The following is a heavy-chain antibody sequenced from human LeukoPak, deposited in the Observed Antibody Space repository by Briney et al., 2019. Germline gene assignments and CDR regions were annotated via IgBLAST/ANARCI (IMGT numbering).Heavy chain of an antibody. D-gene: IGHD3-16*01. CDR2: IKQDGSEK. Sequence: GGSLRLSCAASGFTFSSYWMSWARQAPGKGLEWVANIKQDGSEKYYVDSVKGRFTISRDNAKNSLYLQMNSLRAEDTAVYYCARVRMGDDFNPFDYWGQGTLVTVSS. J-gene: IGHJ4*02. CDR1: GFTFSSYW. CDR3: ARVRMGDDFNPFDY. V-gene: IGHV3-7*01.